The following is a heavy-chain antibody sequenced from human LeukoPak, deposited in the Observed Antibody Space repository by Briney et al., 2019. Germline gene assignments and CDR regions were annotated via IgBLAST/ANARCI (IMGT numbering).Heavy chain of an antibody. J-gene: IGHJ4*02. CDR3: ARQSGSYGGILDN. D-gene: IGHD1-26*01. CDR1: GGSITYSHYY. CDR2: IYYSGST. Sequence: PSETLSLTCSVSGGSITYSHYYWGWVRQPSGKGLEWIGGIYYSGSTYYNPSLKSRVTISVDTSRNEFSLRLSSVTAADTALYFCARQSGSYGGILDNWGQGILGTVSS. V-gene: IGHV4-39*01.